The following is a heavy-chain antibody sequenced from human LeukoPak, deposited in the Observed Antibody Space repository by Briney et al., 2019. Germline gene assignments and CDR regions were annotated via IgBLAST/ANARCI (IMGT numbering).Heavy chain of an antibody. V-gene: IGHV3-23*01. Sequence: PRGSLRPSCAPSGFTPTSFAMSWVRPAPGKGRGWGSAISGSVGSTYYADSVKGRFTISRDNSNNTLYLQMNSLRAEDTAVYYCAKSEERWRENWGQGTLVTVSS. CDR3: AKSEERWREN. CDR2: ISGSVGST. J-gene: IGHJ4*02. D-gene: IGHD4-23*01. CDR1: GFTPTSFA.